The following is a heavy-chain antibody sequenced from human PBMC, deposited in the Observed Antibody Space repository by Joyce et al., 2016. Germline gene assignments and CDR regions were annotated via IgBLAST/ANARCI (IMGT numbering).Heavy chain of an antibody. D-gene: IGHD4-17*01. CDR2: IRGKTNNYAT. V-gene: IGHV3-73*02. CDR3: SVSMLVYGDYVNY. J-gene: IGHJ4*02. Sequence: EVQLVESGGGLVQPGGSLKLSCAASGFAFSGSAIHWVRQASGKGLEWVGRIRGKTNNYATAYAASVKGSFSISRDDSKNTAYLQMNSLKTEDTAVYYCSVSMLVYGDYVNYWGQGALVTVSS. CDR1: GFAFSGSA.